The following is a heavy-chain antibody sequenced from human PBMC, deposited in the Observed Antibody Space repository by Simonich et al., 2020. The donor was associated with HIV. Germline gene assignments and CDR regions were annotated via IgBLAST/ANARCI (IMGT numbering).Heavy chain of an antibody. J-gene: IGHJ3*02. CDR3: ARDTSGGGAFDI. Sequence: EVQLVESGGGLVQPGESLRLSCAASGFRFSSHWMNWVRQAAGKGLEWGANIGQDGSEKYYVDSVKGRVSISRDNAKNSLYLQMNSLRAEDTALYYCARDTSGGGAFDIWGQGTLVIVSS. V-gene: IGHV3-7*01. CDR1: GFRFSSHW. CDR2: IGQDGSEK. D-gene: IGHD1-26*01.